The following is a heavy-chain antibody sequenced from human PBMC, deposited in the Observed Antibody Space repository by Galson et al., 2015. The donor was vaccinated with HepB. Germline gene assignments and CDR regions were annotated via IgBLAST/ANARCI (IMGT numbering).Heavy chain of an antibody. CDR2: ISGTGSST. D-gene: IGHD6-25*01. Sequence: SLRLSCAASGFTFSSYAMSWVRQGPGKGLEWVSTISGTGSSTYYADSVKGRFTISRDNSKNTLYLQMNSLRAEDTAVYYCAKELQRAGYYYGLDVWGQGTTVTVSS. CDR1: GFTFSSYA. V-gene: IGHV3-23*01. J-gene: IGHJ6*02. CDR3: AKELQRAGYYYGLDV.